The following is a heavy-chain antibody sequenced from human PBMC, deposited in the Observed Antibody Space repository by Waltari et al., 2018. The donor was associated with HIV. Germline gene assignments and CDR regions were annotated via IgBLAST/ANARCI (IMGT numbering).Heavy chain of an antibody. CDR3: ARDGPGDYYYYGVDV. CDR2: TYYRSKWYS. J-gene: IGHJ6*02. Sequence: QVVLQQSGPGLLKSSQTLSLTFAISGATVSSSNSAWNWIRQSPSRGLEWLGRTYYRSKWYSEYALSVRSRITIRTDTSKNQFFLQVNSVTPEDTAVYFCARDGPGDYYYYGVDVWGLGTTITVSS. CDR1: GATVSSSNSA. D-gene: IGHD1-1*01. V-gene: IGHV6-1*01.